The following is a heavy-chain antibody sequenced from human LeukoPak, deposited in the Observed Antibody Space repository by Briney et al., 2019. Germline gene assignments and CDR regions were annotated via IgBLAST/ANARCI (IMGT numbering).Heavy chain of an antibody. CDR2: ISTSSSYI. V-gene: IGHV3-21*01. D-gene: IGHD3-22*01. J-gene: IGHJ4*02. Sequence: GGSLRLSCAASGFTFSSYTMNWVRQAPGKGLEWVSSISTSSSYIYYADSVKGRFTISRDNAKNSLYLQMNSLRAEDTAMYYCARERYYYDSSGYYDFDYWGQGTLVTVSS. CDR3: ARERYYYDSSGYYDFDY. CDR1: GFTFSSYT.